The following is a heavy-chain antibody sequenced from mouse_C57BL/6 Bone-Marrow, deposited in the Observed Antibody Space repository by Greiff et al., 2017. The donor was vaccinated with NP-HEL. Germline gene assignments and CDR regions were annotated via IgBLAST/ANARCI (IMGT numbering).Heavy chain of an antibody. CDR3: AKHSIDAMDY. CDR2: IYPRDGST. V-gene: IGHV1-78*01. Sequence: QVQLQQSGAELVRPGTSVKMSCKASGYTFTDHTIHWMKQRPEQGLEWIGYIYPRDGSTKYNEKFKGKATLTADKSSSTAYMQLNSLTSEDSAVYFCAKHSIDAMDYWGQGTSVTVSS. D-gene: IGHD2-10*02. J-gene: IGHJ4*01. CDR1: GYTFTDHT.